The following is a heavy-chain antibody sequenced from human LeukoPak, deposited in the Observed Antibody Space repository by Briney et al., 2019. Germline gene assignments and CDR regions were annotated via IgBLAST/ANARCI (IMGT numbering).Heavy chain of an antibody. Sequence: GGSLRLSCAASGFIFDDYAMHWVRQAPGKGLEWVSGISWDSGSIGYADSVKGRFTISRDNAKNSLYLQMNSLRAEDTALYYCAKAILYSSGWIDNWGQGTLVSVSS. D-gene: IGHD6-19*01. CDR2: ISWDSGSI. CDR3: AKAILYSSGWIDN. V-gene: IGHV3-9*01. J-gene: IGHJ4*02. CDR1: GFIFDDYA.